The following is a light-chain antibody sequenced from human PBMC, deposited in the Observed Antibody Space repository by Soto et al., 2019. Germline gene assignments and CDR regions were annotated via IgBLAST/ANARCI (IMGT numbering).Light chain of an antibody. CDR3: QQSYSTPYT. CDR1: QSISKY. V-gene: IGKV1-39*01. Sequence: DILMTQSPSSLSASVGDRVTITCRATQSISKYVNWYQQKPGKAPKLLIYTASNLQSGVSSNFSGGGSGRDFTLTISSLQPEDFATYNCQQSYSTPYTFGQGTKLEIK. CDR2: TAS. J-gene: IGKJ2*01.